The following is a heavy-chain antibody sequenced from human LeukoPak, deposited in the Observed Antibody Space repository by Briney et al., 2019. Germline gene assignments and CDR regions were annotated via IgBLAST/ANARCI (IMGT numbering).Heavy chain of an antibody. CDR3: AKEAMPLVVVAATVDY. Sequence: GGSLRLSCAASGFTFSSYAMSWVRQAPGKGLEWVSAISGSGGSTYYADSVKGRFTISRDNSKNTLYLQMNSLRVEDTAVYYCAKEAMPLVVVAATVDYWGQGTLVTVSS. V-gene: IGHV3-23*01. D-gene: IGHD2-15*01. J-gene: IGHJ4*02. CDR2: ISGSGGST. CDR1: GFTFSSYA.